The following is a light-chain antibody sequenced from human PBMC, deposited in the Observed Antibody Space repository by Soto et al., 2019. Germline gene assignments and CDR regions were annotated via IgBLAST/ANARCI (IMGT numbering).Light chain of an antibody. V-gene: IGLV2-14*01. CDR3: SSDTDSSNYV. CDR1: SSDLAIYNY. CDR2: QVT. J-gene: IGLJ1*01. Sequence: QSLLTQPASVSGSPGQSITISCTGTSSDLAIYNYVSWYQQQPGKAPKLMIYQVTNRPSGVSNRFSGSRSGNPASLTISGLQAEDEADYYCSSDTDSSNYVFGTGTKVTVL.